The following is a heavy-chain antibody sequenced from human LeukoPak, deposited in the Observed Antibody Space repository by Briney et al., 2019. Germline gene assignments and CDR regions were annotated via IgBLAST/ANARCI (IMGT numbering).Heavy chain of an antibody. CDR2: INTNTGNP. J-gene: IGHJ4*02. CDR1: GYTFTSYA. D-gene: IGHD4-17*01. V-gene: IGHV7-4-1*02. CDR3: ARGRIQDPDYGDYYYFDY. Sequence: ASVKVSCKASGYTFTSYAMNWVRQAPGQGLEWMGWINTNTGNPAYAQGFTGRFVFSLDTSVSTAYLQISSLKAEDTAVYYCARGRIQDPDYGDYYYFDYWGQGTLVTVSS.